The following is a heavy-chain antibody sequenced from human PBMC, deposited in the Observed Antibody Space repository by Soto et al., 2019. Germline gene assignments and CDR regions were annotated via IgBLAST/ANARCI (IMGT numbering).Heavy chain of an antibody. J-gene: IGHJ6*02. V-gene: IGHV4-34*01. Sequence: QVQLQQWGAGLLRPSETLSLTCAVSGGAFNGYYWSWVRQSPGKGLEWIGEMHHSGLTNYNPSLKSRLLISGDTSKNQFSLELSYVTAAYTAVYYCARLRFYGTDVWGQGTTVTVSS. CDR3: ARLRFYGTDV. CDR2: MHHSGLT. CDR1: GGAFNGYY. D-gene: IGHD3-3*01.